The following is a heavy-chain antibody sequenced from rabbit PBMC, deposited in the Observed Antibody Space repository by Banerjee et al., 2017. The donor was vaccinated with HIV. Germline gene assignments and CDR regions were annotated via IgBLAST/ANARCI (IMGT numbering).Heavy chain of an antibody. CDR2: IYTGTSGGT. V-gene: IGHV1S45*01. CDR3: ARNVGSSDVTGLVFSL. D-gene: IGHD8-1*01. Sequence: QEQLEESGGDLVKPEGSLTLTCTASGFSFSSSYWICWVRQAPGKGLEWVACIYTGTSGGTYYASWAKGRFTISKTSSTTVTLQMTSLTAADTATYFCARNVGSSDVTGLVFSLWGPGTLVTVS. J-gene: IGHJ4*01. CDR1: GFSFSSSYW.